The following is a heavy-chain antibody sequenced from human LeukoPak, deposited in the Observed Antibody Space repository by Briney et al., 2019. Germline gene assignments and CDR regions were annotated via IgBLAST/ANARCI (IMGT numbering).Heavy chain of an antibody. V-gene: IGHV3-74*01. Sequence: EWSLRLSCVASGFTFSGHGMHWVRQAPGKGLVWVSRINSDGSTTSYADSVKGRFTISRDNAKNTLYLQMNSLRAEDTAVYYCSRDTADDAFDIWGQGTMVTVSS. CDR1: GFTFSGHG. J-gene: IGHJ3*02. CDR2: INSDGSTT. CDR3: SRDTADDAFDI.